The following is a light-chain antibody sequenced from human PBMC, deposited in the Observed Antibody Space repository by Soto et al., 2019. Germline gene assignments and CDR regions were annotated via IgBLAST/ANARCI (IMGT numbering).Light chain of an antibody. CDR1: QSVVKNF. CDR3: QQYASSPIT. J-gene: IGKJ5*01. CDR2: DAS. V-gene: IGKV3-20*01. Sequence: EIVLTQSAGTLSLSPGERATLSCRASQSVVKNFLAWYQQTPGQAPRLLISDASRRATGTPDRFSGSGSGTDFTLTISRLEPEDFAVYYCQQYASSPITFGQGTRLEIK.